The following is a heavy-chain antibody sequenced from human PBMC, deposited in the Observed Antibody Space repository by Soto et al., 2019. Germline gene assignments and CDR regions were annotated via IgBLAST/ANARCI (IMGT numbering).Heavy chain of an antibody. CDR1: GFTFSSYW. CDR3: ARRAGHRFLVGGWFDP. V-gene: IGHV3-7*01. Sequence: GSLRLSCAASGFTFSSYWMSWVRQAPGKGLEGVANIKQDGSEKYYVDSVKGRFTISRDNAKNSLYLQMNSLRAEDTAVYYCARRAGHRFLVGGWFDPWGQGTLVTVSS. J-gene: IGHJ5*02. CDR2: IKQDGSEK. D-gene: IGHD3-3*01.